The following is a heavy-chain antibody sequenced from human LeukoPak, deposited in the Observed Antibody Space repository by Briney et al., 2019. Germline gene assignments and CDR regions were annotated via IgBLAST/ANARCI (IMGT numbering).Heavy chain of an antibody. V-gene: IGHV3-23*01. CDR3: AKTPCVRGDCSYFDY. J-gene: IGHJ4*02. Sequence: GGSLRLSCAASGFTFSSYAMSWVRQAPGKGLEWVSAISGSGGSTYYADSVKGRFTISRDNSKNTLYLQMNSLRAEDSALYYCAKTPCVRGDCSYFDYWGQGTLVTVSS. CDR2: ISGSGGST. CDR1: GFTFSSYA. D-gene: IGHD2-21*01.